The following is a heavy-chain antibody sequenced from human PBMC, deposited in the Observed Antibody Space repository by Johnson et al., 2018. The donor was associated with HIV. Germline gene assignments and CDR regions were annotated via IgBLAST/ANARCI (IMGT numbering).Heavy chain of an antibody. D-gene: IGHD6-6*01. CDR3: ARDRTLWQLVRPGGAFDI. J-gene: IGHJ3*02. CDR2: IWYDGSNK. V-gene: IGHV3-33*01. Sequence: QVQLVESGGGVVQPGRSLRLSCAASGFTFSSYGMHWVRQAPGKGLEWVAVIWYDGSNKYYADSVKGRFTISRDNSKNTLYLQMNSLRAEDTAVYYCARDRTLWQLVRPGGAFDIWGQGTMVTVSS. CDR1: GFTFSSYG.